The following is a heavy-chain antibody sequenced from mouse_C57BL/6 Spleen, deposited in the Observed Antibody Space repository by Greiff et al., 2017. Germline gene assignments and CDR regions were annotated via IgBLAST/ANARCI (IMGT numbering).Heavy chain of an antibody. CDR2: IDPSDSET. CDR3: ARGGLYDYDGAWFAY. D-gene: IGHD2-4*01. Sequence: QVQLKESGAELVRPGSSVKLSCKASGYTFTSYWMHWVKQRPIQGLEWIGNIDPSDSETHYNQKFKDKATLTVDKSSSTAYMQLSSLTSEDSAVYYCARGGLYDYDGAWFAYWGQGTLVTVSA. V-gene: IGHV1-52*01. CDR1: GYTFTSYW. J-gene: IGHJ3*01.